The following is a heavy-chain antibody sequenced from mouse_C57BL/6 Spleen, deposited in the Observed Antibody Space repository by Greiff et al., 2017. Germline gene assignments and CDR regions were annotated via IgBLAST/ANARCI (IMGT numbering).Heavy chain of an antibody. CDR2: INPNNGGN. V-gene: IGHV1-18*01. J-gene: IGHJ1*03. D-gene: IGHD1-1*01. CDR1: GYTFTDYN. CDR3: ARWDYSWYFDV. Sequence: EVQLQQSGPELVKPGASVKIPCKASGYTFTDYNMDWVKQSHGKSLEWIGDINPNNGGNIYNQKFKGKATLTVDKSSSTAYMELRSLTSEDTAVYYCARWDYSWYFDVWGTGTTVTVSS.